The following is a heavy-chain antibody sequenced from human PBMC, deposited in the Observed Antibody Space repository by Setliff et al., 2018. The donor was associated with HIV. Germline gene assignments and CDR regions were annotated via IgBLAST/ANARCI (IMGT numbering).Heavy chain of an antibody. V-gene: IGHV3-49*03. J-gene: IGHJ4*02. CDR3: ARDPIDYGDSPFDY. Sequence: PGGSLRLSCRSSGFNFGDFAINWYRQSPGKGLEWVGFIRSKSYSATTEYAASVKGRFIISRDDSKGIAYLQMNSLRTEDTAVYYCARDPIDYGDSPFDYWGQGTLVTVSS. CDR1: GFNFGDFA. CDR2: IRSKSYSATT. D-gene: IGHD4-17*01.